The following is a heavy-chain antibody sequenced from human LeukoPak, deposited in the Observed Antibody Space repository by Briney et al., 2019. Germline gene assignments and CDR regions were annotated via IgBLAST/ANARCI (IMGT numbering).Heavy chain of an antibody. Sequence: GGSLRLSCAASGFTFSNAWMSWVRQAPGKGLEWVGRIKTKSDDRPTDYAAPVKGRFTISRDDSKNTLYLEMNSLKTEDTAVYYCTTGKDSSGWYWGYYFDYWGQGTLVTVSS. D-gene: IGHD6-19*01. CDR3: TTGKDSSGWYWGYYFDY. CDR2: IKTKSDDRPT. CDR1: GFTFSNAW. J-gene: IGHJ4*02. V-gene: IGHV3-15*01.